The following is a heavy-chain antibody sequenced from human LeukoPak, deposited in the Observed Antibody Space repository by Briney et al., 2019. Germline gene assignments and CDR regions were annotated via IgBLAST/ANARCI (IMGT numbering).Heavy chain of an antibody. Sequence: GGSLRLSCAASGFTFSSYAMSWVRQAPGKGLEWVSAISGGGGSTYYADSVKGRFTISRDNSKNTLYLQMNSLRAEDTAVYYCAKDLDIVVVPAAPGYDYWGQGTLVTVSS. CDR2: ISGGGGST. V-gene: IGHV3-23*01. CDR1: GFTFSSYA. CDR3: AKDLDIVVVPAAPGYDY. D-gene: IGHD2-2*01. J-gene: IGHJ4*02.